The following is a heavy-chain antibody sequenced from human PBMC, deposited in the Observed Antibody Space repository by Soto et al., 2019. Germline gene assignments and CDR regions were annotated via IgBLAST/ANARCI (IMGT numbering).Heavy chain of an antibody. J-gene: IGHJ6*02. V-gene: IGHV3-74*01. CDR1: GFDFSNSW. CDR3: AKDTAYAMDV. CDR2: INSDGSGT. D-gene: IGHD2-15*01. Sequence: EVQLVESGGGLVQPGGSLRLSCAASGFDFSNSWIHWVRQGPGKGLVCVSHINSDGSGTTYADSVKGRFTISRDNAKNTVDLQMNSLRAEDTAVSYCAKDTAYAMDVWGQGTTVTVSS.